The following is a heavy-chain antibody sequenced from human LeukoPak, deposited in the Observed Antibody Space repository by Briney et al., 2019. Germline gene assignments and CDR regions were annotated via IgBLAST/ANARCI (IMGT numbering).Heavy chain of an antibody. Sequence: SETLSLTCTVSGGSISSYYWSWIRQPPGKGLEWIGYIYYSGSTNYNPSLKSRVTISVDTSKNQFSLKLSSVTAAGTAVYYCARNDYALDYWGQGTLVTVSS. D-gene: IGHD4-17*01. CDR1: GGSISSYY. V-gene: IGHV4-59*08. CDR3: ARNDYALDY. J-gene: IGHJ4*02. CDR2: IYYSGST.